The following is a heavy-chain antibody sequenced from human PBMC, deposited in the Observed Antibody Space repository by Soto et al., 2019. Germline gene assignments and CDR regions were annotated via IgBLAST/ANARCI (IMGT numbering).Heavy chain of an antibody. CDR1: GYKFSNYG. CDR3: ARDPGFGFGYSYAVAMDV. D-gene: IGHD5-18*01. J-gene: IGHJ6*02. CDR2: ISGYNGKT. Sequence: QVQLLQSGAEVKKPGASVNVSCKASGYKFSNYGISWVRQGPGQGLEWMGWISGYNGKTHYEEKVQDRIKLTTDTSTRKTYRELRSLRADYPAVYFCARDPGFGFGYSYAVAMDVVGQGTTVTFSS. V-gene: IGHV1-18*01.